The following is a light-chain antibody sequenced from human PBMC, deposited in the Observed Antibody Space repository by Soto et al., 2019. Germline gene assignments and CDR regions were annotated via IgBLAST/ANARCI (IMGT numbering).Light chain of an antibody. CDR1: KSVSSW. CDR2: DVS. J-gene: IGKJ4*01. Sequence: DIQMTQSPSTLSASVGDRVTITCRASKSVSSWLAWYQQKPGTAPRVLIYDVSNLESGVPSRFSGSGSGTEFTLTISSLQPDDFATYYCQQYSGYWLTFGGGTKLEIK. CDR3: QQYSGYWLT. V-gene: IGKV1-5*01.